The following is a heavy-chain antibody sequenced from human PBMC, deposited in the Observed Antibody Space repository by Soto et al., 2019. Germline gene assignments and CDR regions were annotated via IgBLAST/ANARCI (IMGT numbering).Heavy chain of an antibody. D-gene: IGHD7-27*01. CDR2: IYHSGST. CDR3: ARVPGP. J-gene: IGHJ5*02. V-gene: IGHV4-30-2*01. CDR1: GDSISSCVYS. Sequence: PSETLALTCAVSGDSISSCVYSWSWIRQPPGKGLEWIGYIYHSGSTYYNPSLKSRVTISVDRSKNQFSLKLSSVTAADTAVYYCARVPGPWGQGTLVTVSS.